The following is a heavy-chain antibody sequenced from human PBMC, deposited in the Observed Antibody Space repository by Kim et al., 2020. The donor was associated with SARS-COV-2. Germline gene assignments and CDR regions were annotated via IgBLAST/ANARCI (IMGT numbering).Heavy chain of an antibody. CDR1: GYTFTSYG. CDR3: ARARGYYDILTGYLVPYYGMDV. CDR2: ISAYNGNT. V-gene: IGHV1-18*01. Sequence: ASVKVSCKASGYTFTSYGISWVRQAPGQGLEWMGWISAYNGNTNYAQKLQGRVTMTTDTSTSTAYMELRSLRSDDTAVYYCARARGYYDILTGYLVPYYGMDVWGQGTTVTVSS. J-gene: IGHJ6*02. D-gene: IGHD3-9*01.